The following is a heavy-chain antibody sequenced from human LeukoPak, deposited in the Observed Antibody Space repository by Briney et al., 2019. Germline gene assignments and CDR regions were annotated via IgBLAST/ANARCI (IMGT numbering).Heavy chain of an antibody. V-gene: IGHV3-30*18. J-gene: IGHJ5*02. Sequence: GGSLRLSCAASGFTFSIYGTHWVRQAPGKGLEWVAVIANDGKTTYYADTVKGRFTISRDNSKNTLYLQMNSLRSEDTAVYYCTKEGLPSGSSWSAWFDPWGQGTLVTVSS. CDR1: GFTFSIYG. CDR2: IANDGKTT. D-gene: IGHD3-10*01. CDR3: TKEGLPSGSSWSAWFDP.